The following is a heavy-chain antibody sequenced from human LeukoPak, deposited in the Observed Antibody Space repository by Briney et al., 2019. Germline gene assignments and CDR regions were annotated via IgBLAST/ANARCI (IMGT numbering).Heavy chain of an antibody. D-gene: IGHD4-17*01. Sequence: SETLSLTCTVSGGSISSSSYYWGWIRQPPGKGLEWIGSIYYSGSTYYNPSLKSRVTISVDTSKNQFSLKLSSVTAADTAVYYCARADYGDQVYNWFDPWGQGTLVTVSS. CDR3: ARADYGDQVYNWFDP. J-gene: IGHJ5*02. CDR2: IYYSGST. V-gene: IGHV4-39*01. CDR1: GGSISSSSYY.